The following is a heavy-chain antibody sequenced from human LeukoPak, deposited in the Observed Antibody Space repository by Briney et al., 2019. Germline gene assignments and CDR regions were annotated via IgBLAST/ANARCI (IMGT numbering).Heavy chain of an antibody. CDR3: AKDSTVNKAGDFDI. CDR2: ISWNSGSI. J-gene: IGHJ3*02. D-gene: IGHD4-17*01. CDR1: GFTFDDYA. V-gene: IGHV3-9*01. Sequence: GGSLRLSCAASGFTFDDYAMHWVRQAPGKGLEWVSGISWNSGSIGYADSVKGRFTISRDNAKNSLYLQMNSLRAEDTALYYSAKDSTVNKAGDFDIWGQGTMVTVSS.